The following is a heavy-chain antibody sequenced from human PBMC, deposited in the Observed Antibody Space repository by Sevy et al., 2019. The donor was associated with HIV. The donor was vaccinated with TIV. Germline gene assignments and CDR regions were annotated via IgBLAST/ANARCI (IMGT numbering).Heavy chain of an antibody. J-gene: IGHJ6*03. D-gene: IGHD2-2*01. Sequence: GGSLRLSCAASGFTFSNAWMSWVRQAPGKGLEWVGRIKSKTDGGTTDYAAPVKGRFTISRDDSKNTLYLQMNSLKTEDIAVYYCTTDARILGYCSSTSCYDYYYYYMDVWGKWTSVTVSS. CDR3: TTDARILGYCSSTSCYDYYYYYMDV. CDR2: IKSKTDGGTT. V-gene: IGHV3-15*01. CDR1: GFTFSNAW.